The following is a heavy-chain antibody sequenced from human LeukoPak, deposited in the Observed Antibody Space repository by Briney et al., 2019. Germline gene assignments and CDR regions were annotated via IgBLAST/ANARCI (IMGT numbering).Heavy chain of an antibody. D-gene: IGHD4-17*01. CDR1: GGSISSGDYY. V-gene: IGHV4-30-4*01. CDR2: IYYGGDT. Sequence: SETLSLTCTHSGGSISSGDYYWSWVRQPPGKGLEWLGYIYYGGDTYYHPSLKGRVTISVTTSNSQFSLKLTSVTAADTAVYYCARVNDDYADHYYGMDVWGQGTTVTVSS. J-gene: IGHJ6*02. CDR3: ARVNDDYADHYYGMDV.